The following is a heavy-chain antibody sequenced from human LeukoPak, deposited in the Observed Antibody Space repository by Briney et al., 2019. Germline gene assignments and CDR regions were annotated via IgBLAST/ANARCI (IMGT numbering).Heavy chain of an antibody. CDR3: ARDVGGLDGDGLDH. Sequence: GGSLRLSCAASGFTVSSNYMSWVRQAPGKGLEWVSVIYSGGSTYYADSVKGRFTISRDNSENIMYLQMNSLRSEDTAVYFCARDVGGLDGDGLDHWGQGTLVTVSS. D-gene: IGHD4-17*01. J-gene: IGHJ4*02. CDR1: GFTVSSNY. CDR2: IYSGGST. V-gene: IGHV3-66*01.